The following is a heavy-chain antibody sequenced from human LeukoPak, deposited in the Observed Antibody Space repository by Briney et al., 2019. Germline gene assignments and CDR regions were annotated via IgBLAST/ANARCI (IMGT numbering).Heavy chain of an antibody. CDR3: ARHSRWVVRGPPTDYFDY. CDR2: IYYSGST. J-gene: IGHJ4*02. D-gene: IGHD3-10*01. CDR1: GGSISSSSYY. V-gene: IGHV4-39*01. Sequence: SETLSLTCTVSGGSISSSSYYWGWIRQPPGKGLEWIGSIYYSGSTYYNPSLKSRVTISVDTSKNQFSLKLSSVTAADTAVYYCARHSRWVVRGPPTDYFDYWAQGTLVTVSS.